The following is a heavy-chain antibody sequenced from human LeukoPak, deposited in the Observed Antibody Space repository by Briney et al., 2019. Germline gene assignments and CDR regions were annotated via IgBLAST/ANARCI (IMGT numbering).Heavy chain of an antibody. CDR2: IKTDGSDR. Sequence: GGSLRLSCVVSGFRLSDYWMHWVRKAPGKGLVWVSGIKTDGSDRRYADFVTGRFTISRDNAKNTLFLQMNSLRAEDTAVYYCIRDFLTVTTNDYWGQGTLVPVSS. D-gene: IGHD4-11*01. J-gene: IGHJ4*02. V-gene: IGHV3-74*01. CDR1: GFRLSDYW. CDR3: IRDFLTVTTNDY.